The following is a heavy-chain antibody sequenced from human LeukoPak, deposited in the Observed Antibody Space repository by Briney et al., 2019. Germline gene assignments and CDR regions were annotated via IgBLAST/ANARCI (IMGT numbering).Heavy chain of an antibody. Sequence: PGGSLRLSCAASGFTFSNAWMSWVRQAPGKGLEWVGRIKSKTDGGTTDYAAPVKGRFTISRDDSKNTLYLQMNSLKTEDTAVYYCTTAVDTAMVRGYYYYGVDVWGQGTTVTVFS. J-gene: IGHJ6*02. V-gene: IGHV3-15*01. CDR3: TTAVDTAMVRGYYYYGVDV. CDR1: GFTFSNAW. CDR2: IKSKTDGGTT. D-gene: IGHD5-18*01.